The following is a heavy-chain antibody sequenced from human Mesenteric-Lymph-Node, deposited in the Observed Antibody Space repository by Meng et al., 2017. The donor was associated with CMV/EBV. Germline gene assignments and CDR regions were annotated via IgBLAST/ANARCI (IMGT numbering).Heavy chain of an antibody. J-gene: IGHJ5*02. CDR3: AGPVVPAATAADP. D-gene: IGHD2-2*01. Sequence: GGSLRLSCAASGFTFSSYSMNWVRQAPGKGLEWVSSISSSSSYIYYADSVKGRFTISRDNAKNSLYLQMNSLRAEDTAVYYCAGPVVPAATAADPWGQGTLVTVSS. V-gene: IGHV3-21*01. CDR1: GFTFSSYS. CDR2: ISSSSSYI.